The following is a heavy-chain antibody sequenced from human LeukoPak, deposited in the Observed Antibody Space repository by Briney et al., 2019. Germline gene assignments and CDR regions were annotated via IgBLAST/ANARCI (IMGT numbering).Heavy chain of an antibody. CDR2: ISESGDTT. V-gene: IGHV3-23*01. J-gene: IGHJ4*02. D-gene: IGHD1-26*01. Sequence: GSLRLSCAASGFTFNNYAMNWVRQAPGKGLEWVSSISESGDTTHYADSVKGRVTISRDNSQNTLYLQMNSLRAEDTALYYCAKQWVDCWGQGTLVTVSS. CDR1: GFTFNNYA. CDR3: AKQWVDC.